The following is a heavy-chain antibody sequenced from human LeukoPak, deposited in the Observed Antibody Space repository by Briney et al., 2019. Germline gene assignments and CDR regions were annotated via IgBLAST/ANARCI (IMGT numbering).Heavy chain of an antibody. CDR1: GDSMRSYF. J-gene: IGHJ4*02. V-gene: IGHV4-59*08. D-gene: IGHD3-10*01. CDR3: ARHGRVLTVRGVTYYFDY. CDR2: IYYSGAI. Sequence: SETLSLTCTVSGDSMRSYFWSWIRQPPGKGLEWIGYIYYSGAINYNPFLKSRVTISVDASKNKFSLNLNSVTAADTAVYYCARHGRVLTVRGVTYYFDYWGQGTLVTVSS.